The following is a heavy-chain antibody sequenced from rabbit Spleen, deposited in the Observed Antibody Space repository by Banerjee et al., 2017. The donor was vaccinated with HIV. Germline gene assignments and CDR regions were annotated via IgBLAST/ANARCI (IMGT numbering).Heavy chain of an antibody. Sequence: QSLEESGGDLVQPGASLTLTCTASGFSFSSRYYMCWVRQAPGKGLECIACIYAGSSGSTYYATWAKGRFTISKTSSTTVTLQMTSLTAADTATYFCARGSATMTMVITGYYLNLWGPGTLVTVS. CDR2: IYAGSSGST. V-gene: IGHV1S40*01. D-gene: IGHD2-1*01. J-gene: IGHJ4*01. CDR3: ARGSATMTMVITGYYLNL. CDR1: GFSFSSRYY.